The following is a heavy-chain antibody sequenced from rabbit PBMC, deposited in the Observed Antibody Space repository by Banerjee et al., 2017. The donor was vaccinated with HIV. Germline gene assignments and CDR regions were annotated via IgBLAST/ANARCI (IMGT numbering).Heavy chain of an antibody. CDR1: GIDFSSYG. Sequence: QEQLVESGGGLVTLGGSLKLSCKASGIDFSSYGISWVRQAPGKGPEWIAYIYPGFDIRNYANSVKGRFTISSDNAQNTVFLQMTSLTASDTATYFCARATMTTHAYDPWGPGTLVTVS. CDR2: IYPGFDIR. J-gene: IGHJ2*01. D-gene: IGHD2-1*01. V-gene: IGHV1S47*01. CDR3: ARATMTTHAYDP.